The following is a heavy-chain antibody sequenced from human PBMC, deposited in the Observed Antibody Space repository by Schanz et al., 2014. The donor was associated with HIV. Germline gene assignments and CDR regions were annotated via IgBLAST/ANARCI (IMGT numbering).Heavy chain of an antibody. CDR1: GYTFTTYY. J-gene: IGHJ4*02. CDR2: INPSGGST. Sequence: QVQLVQSGAEVKKPGASVKVSCKASGYTFTTYYMHWVRQAPGQGLEWMGIINPSGGSTSYAQKFQGRVTMTRDTSTSTVYMQLSSLRSDDTAVYYCARTRGIAVAGFDYWGQGTLVTVSS. CDR3: ARTRGIAVAGFDY. D-gene: IGHD6-19*01. V-gene: IGHV1-46*01.